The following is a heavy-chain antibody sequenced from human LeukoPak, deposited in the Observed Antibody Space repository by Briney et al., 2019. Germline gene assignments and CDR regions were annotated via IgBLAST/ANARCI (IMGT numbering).Heavy chain of an antibody. CDR1: EFTFSSYA. D-gene: IGHD6-19*01. CDR2: ISGSGGST. CDR3: AKAGIGVVGHFDY. Sequence: GGSLRLSCAASEFTFSSYAMSWVRQAPGKGLEWVSVISGSGGSTYYADSVKGRFTISRDNSKNTLYLQMNSLRDEDTALYYCAKAGIGVVGHFDYWGQGTLVTVSS. J-gene: IGHJ4*02. V-gene: IGHV3-23*01.